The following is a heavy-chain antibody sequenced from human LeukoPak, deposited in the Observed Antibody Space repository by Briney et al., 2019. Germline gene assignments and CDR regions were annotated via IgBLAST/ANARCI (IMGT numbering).Heavy chain of an antibody. J-gene: IGHJ3*01. CDR2: ISSGSSII. CDR1: GFTFIDHS. Sequence: PGGPLRLSCAASGFTFIDHSMNWVRQAPGKGLEWVSYISSGSSIIYYADSVKGRFTVSRDNARNSLYLQMNTLIGEDTAVYYCARSFTSGWSRAFDVWGQGTMVAVSS. CDR3: ARSFTSGWSRAFDV. V-gene: IGHV3-48*04. D-gene: IGHD6-19*01.